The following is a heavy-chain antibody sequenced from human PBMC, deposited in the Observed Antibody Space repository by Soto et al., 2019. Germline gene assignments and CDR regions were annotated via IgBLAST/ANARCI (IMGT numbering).Heavy chain of an antibody. Sequence: QVQLVESGGGVVQPGRSLRLSCAASGFTFSSYAMHWVRQAPGKGLEWVAFISYDGSNKYYADSVKGRFTISRDNSKNTQXLQMNSLRTEDTAVYYCASYTLPYCGGDCSYAFDIWGQGTMVTVSS. J-gene: IGHJ3*02. CDR1: GFTFSSYA. CDR3: ASYTLPYCGGDCSYAFDI. V-gene: IGHV3-30-3*01. D-gene: IGHD2-21*02. CDR2: ISYDGSNK.